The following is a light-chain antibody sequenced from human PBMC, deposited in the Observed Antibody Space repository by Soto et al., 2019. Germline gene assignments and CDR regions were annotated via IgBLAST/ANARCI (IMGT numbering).Light chain of an antibody. CDR3: QQYGRSPT. CDR1: QSVSSNY. CDR2: DVS. Sequence: EIVLTQSPGTLSLSPGERATLSCRSSQSVSSNYLAWYQQKPDQAPRPVIYDVSGRATGIPDRFSGSGSGTDFTITISRLEPEDFAVYYCQQYGRSPTFGQGTKVEIK. V-gene: IGKV3-20*01. J-gene: IGKJ1*01.